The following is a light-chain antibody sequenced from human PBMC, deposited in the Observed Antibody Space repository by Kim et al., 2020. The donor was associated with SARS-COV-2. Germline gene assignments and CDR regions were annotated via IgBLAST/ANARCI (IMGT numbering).Light chain of an antibody. CDR2: GKN. V-gene: IGLV3-19*01. CDR3: NSRDSNDNVV. CDR1: SLRSYY. Sequence: VALGLTIRITGQGDSLRSYYATWYQQKPGQAPIVVIYGKNNRPSGIPDRFSGSSSGNTASLTITGTQAGDEADYYCNSRDSNDNVVFGGGTQLTVL. J-gene: IGLJ2*01.